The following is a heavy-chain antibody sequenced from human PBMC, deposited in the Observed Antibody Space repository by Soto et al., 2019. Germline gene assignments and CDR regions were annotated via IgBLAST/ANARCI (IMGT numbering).Heavy chain of an antibody. D-gene: IGHD4-17*01. J-gene: IGHJ4*02. V-gene: IGHV3-23*01. CDR1: GFTFSSYA. CDR2: ISGRGDTT. Sequence: EVQLLESGGGLVQPGGSLRLSCAASGFTFSSYAMSWVRQAPGKGLEWVSAISGRGDTTQYADSVKGRFTISRDNSKNTLYLQMNSLRAEDTAVYYCAKDPTTVGFFDSWGQGTLVTVSS. CDR3: AKDPTTVGFFDS.